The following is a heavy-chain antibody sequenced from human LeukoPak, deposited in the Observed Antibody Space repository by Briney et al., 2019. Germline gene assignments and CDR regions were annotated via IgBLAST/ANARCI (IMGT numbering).Heavy chain of an antibody. D-gene: IGHD3-22*01. V-gene: IGHV1-58*01. CDR1: GFTFISSA. J-gene: IGHJ4*02. Sequence: SVKVSCKTSGFTFISSAVQWVRQARGQRLEWIGWIVVGSGNTNYAQRFQERVTITRDMSTSTAYMELSSLRSEDTAVYYCAADPSYSSGYRYYFDYWGQGTLVTVSS. CDR2: IVVGSGNT. CDR3: AADPSYSSGYRYYFDY.